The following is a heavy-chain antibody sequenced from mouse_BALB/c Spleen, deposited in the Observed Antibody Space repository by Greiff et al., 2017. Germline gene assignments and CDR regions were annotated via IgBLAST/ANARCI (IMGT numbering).Heavy chain of an antibody. CDR1: GFNIKDTY. CDR3: AREGYYGSSRYVDV. D-gene: IGHD1-1*01. J-gene: IGHJ1*01. Sequence: VQLKQSGAELVKPGASVKLSCTASGFNIKDTYMHWVKQRPEQGLEWIGRIDPANGNTKYDPKFQGKATITADTSSNTAYLQLSSLTSEDTAVYYGAREGYYGSSRYVDVWGAGTTVTVSS. CDR2: IDPANGNT. V-gene: IGHV14-3*02.